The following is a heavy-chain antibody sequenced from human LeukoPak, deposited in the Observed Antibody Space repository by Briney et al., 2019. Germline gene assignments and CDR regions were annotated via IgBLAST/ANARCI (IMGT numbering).Heavy chain of an antibody. V-gene: IGHV3-7*05. D-gene: IGHD1-26*01. CDR1: GCTFSAYW. CDR2: VNEDGGAR. J-gene: IGHJ4*02. CDR3: ARYSGAYYSFHY. Sequence: GGSLRLSCAASGCTFSAYWMSWVRQAPGKGLEWVANVNEDGGARYYVDSVKGRFTVSRDNTRDSLYLQMNILRAEDTAVYYCARYSGAYYSFHYWGQGTLVTVSS.